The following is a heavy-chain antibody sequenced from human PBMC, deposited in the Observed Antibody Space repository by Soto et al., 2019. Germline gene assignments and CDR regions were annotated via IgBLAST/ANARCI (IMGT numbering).Heavy chain of an antibody. CDR3: ARSSISKKIDY. CDR1: GGSINSGGYY. J-gene: IGHJ4*02. V-gene: IGHV4-31*03. CDR2: IYYSGST. Sequence: QVQLQESGPGLVKPSQTLTLTCSVSGGSINSGGYYWTWIRQHPGKGLEWIGNIYYSGSTSFKPSLKSRVTISIDTSKTHFSLKLSSVTAAETAVYYCARSSISKKIDYWGQGTLVTVSS. D-gene: IGHD2-2*01.